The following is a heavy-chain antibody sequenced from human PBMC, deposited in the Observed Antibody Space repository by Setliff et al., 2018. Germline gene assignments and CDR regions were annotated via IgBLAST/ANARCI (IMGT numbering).Heavy chain of an antibody. CDR3: ARGSWGWRCSGGSCYSGAHYV. CDR1: GGSISSYY. D-gene: IGHD2-15*01. J-gene: IGHJ6*04. Sequence: SETLSLTCTVSGGSISSYYWSWIRQPAGKGLEWIGHIYIGGSANYNPSLKSRVTMSIDTSKNQFSLKLNSVTAADMAVYYCARGSWGWRCSGGSCYSGAHYVWAKGTTVTVSS. CDR2: IYIGGSA. V-gene: IGHV4-4*07.